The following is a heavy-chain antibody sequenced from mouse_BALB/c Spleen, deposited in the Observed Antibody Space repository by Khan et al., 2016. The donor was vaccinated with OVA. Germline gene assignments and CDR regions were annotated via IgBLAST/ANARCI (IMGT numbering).Heavy chain of an antibody. Sequence: QVQLKESGPGLVAPSQSLSITCTVSGFSLTSHGVHWVRQPPGKGLEWLGVIWAGGSTNYNSALMSRLSISKDSSKSQVFLKMNSLQTEDTAMYYCARNREPDYFDYWGQGTTLTVSS. V-gene: IGHV2-9*02. CDR1: GFSLTSHG. CDR3: ARNREPDYFDY. CDR2: IWAGGST. J-gene: IGHJ2*01.